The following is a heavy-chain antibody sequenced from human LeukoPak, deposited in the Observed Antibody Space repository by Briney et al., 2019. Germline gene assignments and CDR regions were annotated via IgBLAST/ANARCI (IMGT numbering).Heavy chain of an antibody. CDR2: ISSSSSYI. V-gene: IGHV3-21*01. CDR3: AGGPVADDAFDI. D-gene: IGHD6-19*01. J-gene: IGHJ3*02. CDR1: GFTFSSYA. Sequence: GGSLRLSCAASGFTFSSYAMNWVRQAPGKGLEWVSSISSSSSYIYYADSVKGRFTISRDNAKNSLYLQMNSLRAEDTAVYYCAGGPVADDAFDIWGQGTMVTVSS.